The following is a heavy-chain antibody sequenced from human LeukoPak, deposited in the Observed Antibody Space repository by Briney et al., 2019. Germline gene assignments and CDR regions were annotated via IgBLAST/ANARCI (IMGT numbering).Heavy chain of an antibody. Sequence: GGSLRLSCAASGFTFSSYWMHWVRQAPGKGLVWVSRINGDGSSTSYADSVKGRFTISRDNAKNTLYLQMNSLRAEDTAVYYCARDRGYVMDVWGQGTAVTVSS. V-gene: IGHV3-74*01. CDR1: GFTFSSYW. CDR3: ARDRGYVMDV. D-gene: IGHD5-24*01. CDR2: INGDGSST. J-gene: IGHJ6*02.